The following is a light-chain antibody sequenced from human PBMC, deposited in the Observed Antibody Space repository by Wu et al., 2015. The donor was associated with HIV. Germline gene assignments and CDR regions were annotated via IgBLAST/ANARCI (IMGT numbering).Light chain of an antibody. CDR1: RSISNN. CDR2: DAS. Sequence: IVLTQSPATLSLSPGERATLSCRASRSISNNLGWYQQKPGQVPRLLIYDASTRASGIPARFSGSGSGTDFTLTISRLEPEDFAVYYCQQCDTSLAWTFGQGTKVEIK. V-gene: IGKV3-11*01. J-gene: IGKJ1*01. CDR3: QQCDTSLAWT.